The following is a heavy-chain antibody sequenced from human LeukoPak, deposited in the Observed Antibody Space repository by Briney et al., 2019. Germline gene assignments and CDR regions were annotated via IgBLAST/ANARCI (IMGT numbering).Heavy chain of an antibody. Sequence: SETLSLTCAVYGGSFSGYYWSWIRQPPGKGLEWIGEINHSGSTNYNPSLKSRVTISVDTSKKQLSLKLSSVTAADTAVYYCASVDFGNAPLFDYWGQGSLVTVSS. J-gene: IGHJ4*02. CDR2: INHSGST. V-gene: IGHV4-34*01. D-gene: IGHD2-15*01. CDR1: GGSFSGYY. CDR3: ASVDFGNAPLFDY.